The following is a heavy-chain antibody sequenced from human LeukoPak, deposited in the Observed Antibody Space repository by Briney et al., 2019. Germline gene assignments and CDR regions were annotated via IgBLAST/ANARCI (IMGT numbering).Heavy chain of an antibody. Sequence: GGSLRLSCAASGFTFSSYWMHWVRQAPGKGLVWVSRINNDGSTTKYADSVKGRFTISRDSAKNTLYLQMSSLRAEDTAVYYCASAGSGWYDYWGQGTLVTVSS. V-gene: IGHV3-74*03. CDR2: INNDGSTT. CDR1: GFTFSSYW. D-gene: IGHD6-19*01. J-gene: IGHJ4*02. CDR3: ASAGSGWYDY.